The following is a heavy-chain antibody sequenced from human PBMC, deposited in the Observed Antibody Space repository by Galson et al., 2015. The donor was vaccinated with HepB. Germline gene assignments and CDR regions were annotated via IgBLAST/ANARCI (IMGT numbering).Heavy chain of an antibody. CDR2: IIPILGIA. J-gene: IGHJ5*02. CDR1: GGTFSSYT. V-gene: IGHV1-69*02. D-gene: IGHD6-19*01. CDR3: ARIAVAGTNWFDP. Sequence: SVKVSCKASGGTFSSYTISWVRQAPGQGLEWMGRIIPILGIANYAQKFQGRVTITADKSTSTAYMELSSLRSEDTAVYYCARIAVAGTNWFDPWGQGTLVTVSS.